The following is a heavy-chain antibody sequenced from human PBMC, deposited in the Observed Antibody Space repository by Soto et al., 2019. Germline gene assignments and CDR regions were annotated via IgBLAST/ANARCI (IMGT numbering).Heavy chain of an antibody. CDR2: ISWNSGSI. CDR3: ATYDSSVYGMDV. V-gene: IGHV3-9*01. Sequence: GGSLRLSCAASGFTFDDYAMHWVRQAPGKGLEWVSGISWNSGSIGYADSVKGRFTISRDNAKNSLYLQMNSLRAEDTALYYCATYDSSVYGMDVWGQGTTVTVSS. CDR1: GFTFDDYA. D-gene: IGHD3-3*01. J-gene: IGHJ6*02.